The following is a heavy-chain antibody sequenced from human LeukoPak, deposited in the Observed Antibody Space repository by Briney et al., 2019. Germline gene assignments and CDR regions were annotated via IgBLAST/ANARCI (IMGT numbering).Heavy chain of an antibody. CDR1: GITFSYYW. CDR3: AREGGYDPFEY. J-gene: IGHJ4*02. V-gene: IGHV3-74*01. D-gene: IGHD5-12*01. CDR2: IDADGSSA. Sequence: PGGSLRLSCAASGITFSYYWMHWVRQAPGKGLVWVSRIDADGSSATYADSVKGRFTISRDNAKNTLCLQMNSLRAEDTAVYYCAREGGYDPFEYWGQGTLVTVSS.